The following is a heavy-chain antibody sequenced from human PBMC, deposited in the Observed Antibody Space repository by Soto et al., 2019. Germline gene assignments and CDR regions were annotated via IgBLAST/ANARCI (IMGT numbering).Heavy chain of an antibody. CDR2: IYYSGST. Sequence: SETLSLTCTVSGGSISFHYWSWIRQPPGEGLEWIAYIYYSGSTNHNPSLKSRVTISVDTSKNQFSLKLTSVTAADTAVYYCARQVDNSGWNSALDVWGQGTKVTVAS. D-gene: IGHD6-19*01. V-gene: IGHV4-59*08. CDR1: GGSISFHY. CDR3: ARQVDNSGWNSALDV. J-gene: IGHJ3*01.